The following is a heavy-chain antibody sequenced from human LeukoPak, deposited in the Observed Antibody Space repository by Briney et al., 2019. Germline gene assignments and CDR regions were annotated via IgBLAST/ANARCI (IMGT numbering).Heavy chain of an antibody. D-gene: IGHD1-7*01. CDR3: ARGFWRWNAGTTTRSYYYYGMDV. Sequence: SETLSLTCTVSGGSISSYYWSWIRQPAGKGLEWIGRIYTSGSTNYNPSLKSRVTMSVDTSKNQFSLKLSSVTAADTAVYYCARGFWRWNAGTTTRSYYYYGMDVWGQGTTVTVSS. V-gene: IGHV4-4*07. J-gene: IGHJ6*02. CDR2: IYTSGST. CDR1: GGSISSYY.